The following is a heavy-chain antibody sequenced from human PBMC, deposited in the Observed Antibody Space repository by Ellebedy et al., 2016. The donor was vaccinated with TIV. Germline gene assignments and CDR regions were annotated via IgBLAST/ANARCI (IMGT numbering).Heavy chain of an antibody. CDR3: ARGTLWFGY. CDR2: IKEDGSQT. J-gene: IGHJ4*02. D-gene: IGHD3-10*01. CDR1: GFTFSSYA. V-gene: IGHV3-7*03. Sequence: PGGSLRLSCAASGFTFSSYAMSWVRQAPGKGLEWVANIKEDGSQTYYVGSVKGRFTISRDNAKNSLYLQMNSLRAEDTAVYYCARGTLWFGYWGQGTLVTVSS.